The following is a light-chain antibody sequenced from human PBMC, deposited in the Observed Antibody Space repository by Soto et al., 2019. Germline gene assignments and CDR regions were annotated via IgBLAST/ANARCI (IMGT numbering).Light chain of an antibody. J-gene: IGKJ1*01. CDR1: QSVSSY. CDR3: QQRFSWPPWT. Sequence: EIVLTQSPATLSLSPGERATLSCRASQSVSSYLAWYQQKPGQAPRLLIYDASNRATDIPARFSGSGSGTDFTLSIISLEPEDFAVYYCQQRFSWPPWTFGQGTKVEV. V-gene: IGKV3-11*01. CDR2: DAS.